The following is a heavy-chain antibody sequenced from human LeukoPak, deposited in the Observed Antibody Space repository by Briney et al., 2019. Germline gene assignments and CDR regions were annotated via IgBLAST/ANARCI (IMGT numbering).Heavy chain of an antibody. CDR2: ISSSGSTI. D-gene: IGHD1-26*01. V-gene: IGHV3-48*03. CDR1: GFTFSSYE. CDR3: AKVGSGSYVAGDFDY. Sequence: GGSLRLSCAASGFTFSSYEMNWVRQAPGKGLEWVSYISSSGSTIYYADSVKGRFTISRDNAKNSLYLQMNSLRAEDTAVYYCAKVGSGSYVAGDFDYWGQGTLVTVSS. J-gene: IGHJ4*02.